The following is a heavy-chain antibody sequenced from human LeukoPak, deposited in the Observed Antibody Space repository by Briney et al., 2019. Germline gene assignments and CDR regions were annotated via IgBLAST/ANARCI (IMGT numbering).Heavy chain of an antibody. CDR3: AKGPVSRYFDWLFDY. V-gene: IGHV3-30*18. CDR1: GFTFSSYG. D-gene: IGHD3-9*01. Sequence: GGSLRLSCAASGFTFSSYGMHWVRQAPGKGLEWVAVISYDGSNKYYADSVKGRFTISRDNSKNTLYLQMNSLRAEDTAVYYCAKGPVSRYFDWLFDYWGQGTLVTVSS. CDR2: ISYDGSNK. J-gene: IGHJ4*02.